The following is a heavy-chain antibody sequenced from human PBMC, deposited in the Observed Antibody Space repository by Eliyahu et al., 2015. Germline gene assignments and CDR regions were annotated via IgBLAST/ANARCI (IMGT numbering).Heavy chain of an antibody. D-gene: IGHD4-11*01. J-gene: IGHJ4*02. Sequence: EVQLLEPGGGLVQPGGSLRLSCAASGFXFSSYAMXWVPQAPGKGLEWVSAISGSGGRTYYADSVKGRFTISRDNSENTLYLQMNSLRAEDTAVYYCAKERNSKGYFDYWGQGTLVTVSS. CDR3: AKERNSKGYFDY. V-gene: IGHV3-23*01. CDR2: ISGSGGRT. CDR1: GFXFSSYA.